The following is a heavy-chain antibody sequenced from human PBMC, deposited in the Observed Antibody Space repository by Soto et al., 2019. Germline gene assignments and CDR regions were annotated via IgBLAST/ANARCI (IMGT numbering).Heavy chain of an antibody. J-gene: IGHJ5*02. Sequence: SVKFSCKASGGTFSSYAISWVRQAPGQGLEWMGGIIPIFGTANYAQKFQGRVTITADESTSTAYMELSSLRSEDTAVYYCARGPIALNWFDPWGQGTLVTVSS. V-gene: IGHV1-69*13. D-gene: IGHD6-13*01. CDR2: IIPIFGTA. CDR1: GGTFSSYA. CDR3: ARGPIALNWFDP.